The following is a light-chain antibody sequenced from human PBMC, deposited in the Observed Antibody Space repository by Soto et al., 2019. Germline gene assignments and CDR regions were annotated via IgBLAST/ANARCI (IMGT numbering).Light chain of an antibody. CDR1: SSDVGGYNY. CDR2: EVS. Sequence: QSALTQPASVSGSPGQSITISCTGTSSDVGGYNYVSWYQQHPGKAPKLMIYEVSNRPSGVSNRFSGSKSANTASLTVSGLQADDEADYYCSSYAGNNNLIFGGGTKLTVL. CDR3: SSYAGNNNLI. V-gene: IGLV2-14*01. J-gene: IGLJ2*01.